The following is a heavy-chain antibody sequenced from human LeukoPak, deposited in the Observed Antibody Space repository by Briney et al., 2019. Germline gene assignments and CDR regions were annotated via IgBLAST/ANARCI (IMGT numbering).Heavy chain of an antibody. D-gene: IGHD3-10*01. J-gene: IGHJ4*02. CDR3: ARRGRYYGSGSYSNFDY. V-gene: IGHV4-34*01. CDR1: GGSFSGYY. CDR2: INHSGST. Sequence: SETLSLTCAVYGGSFSGYYWSWIRQPPGKGLEWIGEINHSGSTNYNPSLKSRVTISVDTSKNQFSLKLSSVTAADTAVYYCARRGRYYGSGSYSNFDYWGQGTLVTVSS.